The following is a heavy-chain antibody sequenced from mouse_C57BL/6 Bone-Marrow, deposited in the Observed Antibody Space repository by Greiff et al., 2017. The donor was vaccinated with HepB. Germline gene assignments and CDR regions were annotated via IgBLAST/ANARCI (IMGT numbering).Heavy chain of an antibody. V-gene: IGHV3-6*01. CDR2: ISYDGSN. Sequence: DVQLQESGPGLVKPSQSLSLTCSVTGYSITSGYYWNWIRQFPGNKLEWMGYISYDGSNNYNPSLKNRISNTRDTSKNQFFLKLNSVTTEDTATYYCARDRGDGDYFDYWGQGTTLTVSS. D-gene: IGHD3-1*01. J-gene: IGHJ2*01. CDR3: ARDRGDGDYFDY. CDR1: GYSITSGYY.